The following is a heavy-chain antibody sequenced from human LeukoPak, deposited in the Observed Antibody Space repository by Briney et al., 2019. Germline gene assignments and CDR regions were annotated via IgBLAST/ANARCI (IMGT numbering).Heavy chain of an antibody. CDR2: IYYSGST. V-gene: IGHV4-59*01. D-gene: IGHD3-10*01. CDR1: GGSISSYY. CDR3: ARGVSEYYYGSGPQRGFDP. Sequence: SETLSLTCTVSGGSISSYYWSWIRQPPGKGLEWIGYIYYSGSTNYNPSLKSRVTISVDTSKNQFSLKLSSVTAADTAVYYCARGVSEYYYGSGPQRGFDPWGQGTLVTVSS. J-gene: IGHJ5*02.